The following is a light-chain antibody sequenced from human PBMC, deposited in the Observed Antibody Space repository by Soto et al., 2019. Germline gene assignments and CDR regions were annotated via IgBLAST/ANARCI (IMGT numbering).Light chain of an antibody. CDR1: QSITSNY. CDR2: GAS. CDR3: HHYGSSPRT. V-gene: IGKV3-20*01. J-gene: IGKJ1*01. Sequence: DIVLTQSPGTLSLSPGERATLSCRASQSITSNYLAWYQQKPGQAPRLLIYGASSRATGIPNRFSGSGSGTDFTLTISRLEPEDFAVYYCHHYGSSPRTFGQGTKVEIK.